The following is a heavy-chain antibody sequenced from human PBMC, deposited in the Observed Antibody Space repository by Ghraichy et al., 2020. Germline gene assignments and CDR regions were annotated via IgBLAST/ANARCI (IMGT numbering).Heavy chain of an antibody. J-gene: IGHJ3*02. CDR1: GGSISSSSYY. V-gene: IGHV4-39*01. Sequence: SQTLSLTCTVSGGSISSSSYYWGWIRQPPGKGLEWIGSIYYSGSTYYNPSLKSRVTISVDTSKNQFSLKLSSVTAADTAVYYCARLDRDDAFDIWGQGTMVTVSS. CDR2: IYYSGST. CDR3: ARLDRDDAFDI.